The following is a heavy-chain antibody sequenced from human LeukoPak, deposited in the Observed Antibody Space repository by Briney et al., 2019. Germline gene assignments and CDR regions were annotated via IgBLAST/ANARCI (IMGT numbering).Heavy chain of an antibody. CDR2: IYHSGST. D-gene: IGHD3-22*01. J-gene: IGHJ3*02. V-gene: IGHV4-38-2*02. Sequence: SETLSLTCTVSGYSISSGYYWGWIRQPPGKGLEWIGSIYHSGSTYYNPSLKSRVTISVDTSKNQFSLKLSSVTAADTAVYYCARGTGYDSSGYYSYPFDIWGQGIMVTVSS. CDR3: ARGTGYDSSGYYSYPFDI. CDR1: GYSISSGYY.